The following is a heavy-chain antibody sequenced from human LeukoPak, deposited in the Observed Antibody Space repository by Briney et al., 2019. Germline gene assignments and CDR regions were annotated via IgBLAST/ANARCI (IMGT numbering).Heavy chain of an antibody. V-gene: IGHV3-23*01. CDR1: GFTFSSYA. CDR3: AKDGRIVGATVDY. Sequence: GGFLRLSCAASGFTFSSYAMSWVRQAPGKGLEWVSAISGSGGSTYYADSVKGRFTISRDNSKNTLYLQMDSLRAEDTAVYYCAKDGRIVGATVDYWGQGTLVTVSS. CDR2: ISGSGGST. D-gene: IGHD1-26*01. J-gene: IGHJ4*02.